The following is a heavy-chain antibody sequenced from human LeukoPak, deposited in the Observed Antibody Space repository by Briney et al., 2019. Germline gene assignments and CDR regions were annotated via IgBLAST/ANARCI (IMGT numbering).Heavy chain of an antibody. Sequence: GGSLRLSCAASGFTFSSYSMNWVRQAPGKGLEWVSSISSSSSYIYYADSVKGRFTISRDNAKNSLYLQMNSLRAEDTAVYYCARRVAVAGKGGDWFDPWGQGTLVTVSS. CDR1: GFTFSSYS. V-gene: IGHV3-21*01. D-gene: IGHD6-19*01. J-gene: IGHJ5*02. CDR2: ISSSSSYI. CDR3: ARRVAVAGKGGDWFDP.